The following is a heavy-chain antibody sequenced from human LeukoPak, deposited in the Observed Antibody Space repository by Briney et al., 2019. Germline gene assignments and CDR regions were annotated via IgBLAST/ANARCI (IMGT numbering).Heavy chain of an antibody. Sequence: GGSLRLSCAASGFTVSSNYMSWVRQAPGKGLGWVSVIYSGGSTYYADSVKGRFTISRDNSKNTLYLQMNSLRAEDTAVYYCARGKRGYSYGDYYYYMDVWGKGTTVTVSS. J-gene: IGHJ6*03. D-gene: IGHD5-18*01. CDR2: IYSGGST. V-gene: IGHV3-53*01. CDR3: ARGKRGYSYGDYYYYMDV. CDR1: GFTVSSNY.